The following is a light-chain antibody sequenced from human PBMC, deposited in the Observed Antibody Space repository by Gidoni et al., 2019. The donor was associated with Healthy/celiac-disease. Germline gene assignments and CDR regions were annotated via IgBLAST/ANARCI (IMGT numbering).Light chain of an antibody. J-gene: IGKJ5*01. Sequence: SLPVTPGEPASISCRSSQSLLHSNGYNYLDWYLQKPGQSPQLLIYLGSNRASGVPDRFSGSGSGTDFTLKISRVEAEYVGVYYCMQALQTRAFGQGTRLEIK. V-gene: IGKV2-28*01. CDR1: QSLLHSNGYNY. CDR3: MQALQTRA. CDR2: LGS.